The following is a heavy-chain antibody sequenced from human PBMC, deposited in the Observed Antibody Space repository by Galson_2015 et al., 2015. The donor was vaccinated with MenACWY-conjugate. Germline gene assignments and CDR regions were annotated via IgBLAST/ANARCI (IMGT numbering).Heavy chain of an antibody. CDR3: ARVRSQHRSGSVYTSSMSSYYYYYMDV. CDR2: IKQDGSDT. Sequence: SLRLSCAASGFTFSTYWMTWVRQAPGKGLEWVANIKQDGSDTYYVDSMKGRFTVSRDNAKNSLYLQMNNLRAEDTAVYYCARVRSQHRSGSVYTSSMSSYYYYYMDVWGKGTTVTVSS. CDR1: GFTFSTYW. D-gene: IGHD3-10*01. V-gene: IGHV3-7*01. J-gene: IGHJ6*03.